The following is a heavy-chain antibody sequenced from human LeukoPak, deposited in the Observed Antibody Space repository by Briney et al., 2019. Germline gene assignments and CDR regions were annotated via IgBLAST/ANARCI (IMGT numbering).Heavy chain of an antibody. CDR1: GFTFSSYA. J-gene: IGHJ6*03. V-gene: IGHV3-23*01. D-gene: IGHD3-3*01. CDR2: ISGSGGST. Sequence: PGGSLRLSCAASGFTFSSYAMNWVRQAPGKGLEWVSAISGSGGSTYYADSVKGRFTISRDNSKNTLYLQMNSLRAEDTAVYYCATSRVFGVEEEFYMDVWGKGTTVTVSS. CDR3: ATSRVFGVEEEFYMDV.